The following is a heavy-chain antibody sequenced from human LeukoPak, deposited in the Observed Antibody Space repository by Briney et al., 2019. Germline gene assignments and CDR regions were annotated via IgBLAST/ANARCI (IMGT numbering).Heavy chain of an antibody. CDR2: ISSSGSTI. CDR3: ARDGMVRGVIIWDAFDI. D-gene: IGHD3-10*01. V-gene: IGHV3-48*02. J-gene: IGHJ3*02. Sequence: PGGSLRLSCAASGFTFSSYSMNWVRQAPGKGLEWVSYISSSGSTIYYADSAKGRFTISRDNAKNSLYLQMNSLRDEDTAVYYCARDGMVRGVIIWDAFDIWGQGTMVTVSS. CDR1: GFTFSSYS.